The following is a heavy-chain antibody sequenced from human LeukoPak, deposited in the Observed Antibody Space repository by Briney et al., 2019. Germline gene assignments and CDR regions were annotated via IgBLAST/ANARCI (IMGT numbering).Heavy chain of an antibody. CDR1: GFSRSTSGVG. CDR3: AHREGYYYDSSGYYGYAFDI. D-gene: IGHD3-22*01. Sequence: SGPTLVKPTQTLTLTCTFSGFSRSTSGVGVGWIRQPPGKALEWLELIYWNDDERYSPSLKSRLTITKDTYKNQVVLTMTNMDPVDTATYYCAHREGYYYDSSGYYGYAFDIWGQGTMVTVSS. J-gene: IGHJ3*02. CDR2: IYWNDDE. V-gene: IGHV2-5*01.